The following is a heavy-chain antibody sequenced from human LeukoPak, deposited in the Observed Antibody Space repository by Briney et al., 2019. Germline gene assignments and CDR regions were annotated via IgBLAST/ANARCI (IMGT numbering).Heavy chain of an antibody. CDR1: EFSVGSNY. D-gene: IGHD3-10*01. Sequence: PGGSLRLSCAASEFSVGSNYMTWVRQAPGKGLEGVSLIYSGGSTYYADSVKGRFTISRDKSKNTLYLQMNSLRAEDTAVYYCARGRRIGTMVRGVIRYYYYMDVWGKGTTVTISS. J-gene: IGHJ6*03. V-gene: IGHV3-66*01. CDR3: ARGRRIGTMVRGVIRYYYYMDV. CDR2: IYSGGST.